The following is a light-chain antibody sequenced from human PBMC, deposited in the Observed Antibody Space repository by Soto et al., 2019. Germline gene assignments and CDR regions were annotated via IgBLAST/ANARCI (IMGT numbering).Light chain of an antibody. CDR3: QQSYSSWAT. V-gene: IGKV1-39*01. J-gene: IGKJ4*01. Sequence: DIQMTQSPSSLSASVGDRVTITCRARQSISNYLNWYQLKPGKVPKLLIYAASTLQTGVPSRFSGGGSGTDFTLTISSLQPEDSASYYCQQSYSSWATFGGGTKVDIK. CDR1: QSISNY. CDR2: AAS.